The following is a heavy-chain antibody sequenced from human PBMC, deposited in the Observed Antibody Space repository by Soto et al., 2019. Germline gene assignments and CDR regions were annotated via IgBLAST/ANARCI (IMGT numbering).Heavy chain of an antibody. CDR2: ISAYNGNT. V-gene: IGHV1-18*01. CDR3: ARDMAATMIRAGDWYFEL. Sequence: GASVKVSCKASGYTFISYGISWVRQAPGQGLEWMGWISAYNGNTNYAQKLQGRVTMTTDTSTSTAYMELRSLRSDDTAVYYCARDMAATMIRAGDWYFELWGRGTLVTVSS. D-gene: IGHD5-12*01. J-gene: IGHJ2*01. CDR1: GYTFISYG.